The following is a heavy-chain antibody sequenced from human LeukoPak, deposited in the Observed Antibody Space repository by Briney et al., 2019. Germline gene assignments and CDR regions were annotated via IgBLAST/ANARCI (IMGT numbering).Heavy chain of an antibody. V-gene: IGHV3-20*04. Sequence: GGSLRLSCAASGFTFDDYGMSWVRQAPGKGLEWVSGINWNGGSTGYADSVKGRFTISRDNAKNSLYLQMNSLRAEDTALYYCARDGRGSYYDYYYYLDVWGTGTTVTVSS. D-gene: IGHD1-26*01. CDR1: GFTFDDYG. CDR2: INWNGGST. CDR3: ARDGRGSYYDYYYYLDV. J-gene: IGHJ6*03.